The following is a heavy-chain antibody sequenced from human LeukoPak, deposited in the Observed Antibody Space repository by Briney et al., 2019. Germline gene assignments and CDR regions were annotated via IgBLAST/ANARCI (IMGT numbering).Heavy chain of an antibody. Sequence: PGGSLRLSCAASGFTFSSYAMHWVRQAPGKGLEWVAVISYDGSNKYYADSVKGRLTISRDNSKNTLYLQMNSLRAEDTAVYYCARDRSYTFDYWGQGTLVTVSS. CDR2: ISYDGSNK. J-gene: IGHJ4*02. CDR3: ARDRSYTFDY. CDR1: GFTFSSYA. D-gene: IGHD4-11*01. V-gene: IGHV3-30-3*01.